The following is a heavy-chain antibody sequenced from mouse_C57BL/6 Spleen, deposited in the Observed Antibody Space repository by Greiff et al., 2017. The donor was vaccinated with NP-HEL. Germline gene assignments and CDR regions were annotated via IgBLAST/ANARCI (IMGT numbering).Heavy chain of an antibody. Sequence: VQLQQSGPELVKPGASVKIPCKASGYTFTDYNMDWVKQSHGKSLEWIGDINPNNGGTIYNQKFKGKATLTVDKSSSTAYMELRSLTSEDTAVYYCARPLIYDGYYEFAYWGQGTLVTVSA. CDR3: ARPLIYDGYYEFAY. CDR2: INPNNGGT. V-gene: IGHV1-18*01. J-gene: IGHJ3*01. D-gene: IGHD2-3*01. CDR1: GYTFTDYN.